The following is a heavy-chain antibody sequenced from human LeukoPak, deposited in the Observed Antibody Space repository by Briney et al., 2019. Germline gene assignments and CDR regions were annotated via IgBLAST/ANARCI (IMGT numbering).Heavy chain of an antibody. CDR3: ARYLARTTGEDY. D-gene: IGHD7-27*01. Sequence: ASVKVPCKASGYTFTGYYMHWVRQAPGQGLEWMGWINPNSGSTNYAQKFQGRVTITRDTSISTAYMELSRLRSDDTAVYYCARYLARTTGEDYWGQGTLVTVSS. V-gene: IGHV1-2*02. J-gene: IGHJ4*02. CDR1: GYTFTGYY. CDR2: INPNSGST.